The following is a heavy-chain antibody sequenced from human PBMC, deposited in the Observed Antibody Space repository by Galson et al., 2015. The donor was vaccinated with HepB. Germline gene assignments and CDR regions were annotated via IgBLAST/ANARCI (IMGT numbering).Heavy chain of an antibody. D-gene: IGHD2-15*01. Sequence: SLRLSCAASGFIVRTSYMSWVRQAPGKGLEWVSTIYSGGHGYYTDSVKGRFSISRDNSKNTLYLQMNSLRAEDTAVYYCAREGRVAITYFDYWGQGTLVTVSS. CDR1: GFIVRTSY. CDR3: AREGRVAITYFDY. CDR2: IYSGGHG. V-gene: IGHV3-53*01. J-gene: IGHJ4*02.